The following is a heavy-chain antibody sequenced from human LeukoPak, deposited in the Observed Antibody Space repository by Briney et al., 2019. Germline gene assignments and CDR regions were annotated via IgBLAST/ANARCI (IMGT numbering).Heavy chain of an antibody. D-gene: IGHD3-22*01. CDR3: TTSDESSGTN. V-gene: IGHV3-21*01. CDR1: GFTFSSYS. J-gene: IGHJ4*02. CDR2: ISSSSSYI. Sequence: PGGSLRLSCAASGFTFSSYSMNWVRQAPGKGLEWVSSISSSSSYIYYADSVKGRFTISRDNAKNSLYLEMNSLRGEDTAVYYCTTSDESSGTNWGQGTLVTVSS.